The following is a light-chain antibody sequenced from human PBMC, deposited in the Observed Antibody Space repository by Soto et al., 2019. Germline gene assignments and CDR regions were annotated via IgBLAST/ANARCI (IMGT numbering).Light chain of an antibody. CDR3: QQYEIYPIT. Sequence: DIQMTQSPSTLSASVGDRVTITCRASQNINSWLAWYQQKPGKAPKLLIYKASSLESGVPSRFSGSGSGTELTLTISSLQPDDFAAYYCQQYEIYPITFGQGTRLEI. J-gene: IGKJ5*01. CDR2: KAS. V-gene: IGKV1-5*03. CDR1: QNINSW.